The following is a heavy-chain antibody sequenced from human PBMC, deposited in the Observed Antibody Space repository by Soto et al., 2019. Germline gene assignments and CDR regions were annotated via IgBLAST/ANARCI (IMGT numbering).Heavy chain of an antibody. CDR3: ASLSGARFLSGYYEYYYYGMDV. J-gene: IGHJ6*02. Sequence: QVQLVQSGAEVKKPGSSVKVSCKASGGTFSSYAISWVRQAPGQGLEWLGGIIPIFGTANYAQKFQGRVTIPADESTSTAYMELSSLRSEDTAVYYCASLSGARFLSGYYEYYYYGMDVWGQGTTVTVSS. D-gene: IGHD3-3*01. CDR1: GGTFSSYA. V-gene: IGHV1-69*01. CDR2: IIPIFGTA.